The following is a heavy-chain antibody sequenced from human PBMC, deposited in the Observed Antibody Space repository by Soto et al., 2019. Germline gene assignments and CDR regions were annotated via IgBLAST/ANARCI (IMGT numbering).Heavy chain of an antibody. Sequence: SLRLSCTASGFTFGDYAMSWFRQAPGKGMEWVGFIRSKAYGGTTEYAASVKGRFTISRDDSKSIAYLQMNSLKTEDTAVYYCTRDIVVVPAAIFFDYWGQGTLVTVSS. CDR3: TRDIVVVPAAIFFDY. V-gene: IGHV3-49*03. CDR1: GFTFGDYA. D-gene: IGHD2-2*01. CDR2: IRSKAYGGTT. J-gene: IGHJ4*02.